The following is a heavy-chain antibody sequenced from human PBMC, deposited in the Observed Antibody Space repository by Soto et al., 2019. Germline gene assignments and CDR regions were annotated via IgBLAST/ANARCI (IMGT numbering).Heavy chain of an antibody. Sequence: GGSLRLSCAASGFTFSDYYMTWIRQAPGKGLEWVSYISGRSGYTKYADSVKGRFTISRDNANNSLYLQMNSLRAEDTAVYYCARRAVTTMNTRIYNWFDPWGQGTLVTVS. V-gene: IGHV3-11*06. CDR3: ARRAVTTMNTRIYNWFDP. D-gene: IGHD4-17*01. CDR1: GFTFSDYY. CDR2: ISGRSGYT. J-gene: IGHJ5*02.